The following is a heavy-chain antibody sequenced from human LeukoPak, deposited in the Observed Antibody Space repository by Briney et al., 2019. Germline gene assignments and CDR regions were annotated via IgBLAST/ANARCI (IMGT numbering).Heavy chain of an antibody. V-gene: IGHV3-23*01. J-gene: IGHJ3*02. CDR2: ISGGGSS. CDR1: GFTFSSYA. D-gene: IGHD2-8*01. Sequence: GGSLRLSCAASGFTFSSYAMSWVRQAPGKGLEWVSAISGGGSSFYTDSVKGRFTISRDNSKNTLFLQMHSLRAEDTAVYYCAKEVADVGVGAFEIWGQGTMVTVSP. CDR3: AKEVADVGVGAFEI.